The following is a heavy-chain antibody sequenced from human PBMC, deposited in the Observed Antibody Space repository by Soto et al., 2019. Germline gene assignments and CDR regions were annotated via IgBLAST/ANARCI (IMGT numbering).Heavy chain of an antibody. Sequence: GSGPTLVNPTQTLTLTCTFSGFSLSTSGMCVSWIRQPPGKALEWLALIDWDDDKYYSTSLKTRLTISKDTSKNQVVLTMTNMDPVDTATYYRARIQRGSSGWSFDPWGQGTLGTVSA. CDR2: IDWDDDK. CDR3: ARIQRGSSGWSFDP. CDR1: GFSLSTSGMC. D-gene: IGHD6-19*01. J-gene: IGHJ5*02. V-gene: IGHV2-70*01.